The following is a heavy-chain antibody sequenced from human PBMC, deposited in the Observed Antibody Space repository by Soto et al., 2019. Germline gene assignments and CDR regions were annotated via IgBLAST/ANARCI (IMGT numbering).Heavy chain of an antibody. CDR3: ARSIAVGGGFAY. D-gene: IGHD6-19*01. V-gene: IGHV3-33*01. Sequence: VAVIWYDGSNKYYADSVKGRFTISRDNSKNTLYLQMNSLRAEDTAVYYCARSIAVGGGFAYWGQGTLVTVSS. CDR2: IWYDGSNK. J-gene: IGHJ4*02.